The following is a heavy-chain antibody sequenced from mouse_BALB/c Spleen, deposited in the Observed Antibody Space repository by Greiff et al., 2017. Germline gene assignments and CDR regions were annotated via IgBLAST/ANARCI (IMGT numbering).Heavy chain of an antibody. D-gene: IGHD6-1*01. CDR3: ARSSGGLFAY. CDR1: GYTFTSYW. J-gene: IGHJ3*01. CDR2: INPSTGYT. Sequence: QVQLQQSGAELAKPGASVKMSCKASGYTFTSYWMHWVKQRPGQGLEWIGYINPSTGYTEYNQKFKDKATLTADKSSSTAYMQLSSLTSEDSAVYYCARSSGGLFAYWGQGTLVTVSA. V-gene: IGHV1-7*01.